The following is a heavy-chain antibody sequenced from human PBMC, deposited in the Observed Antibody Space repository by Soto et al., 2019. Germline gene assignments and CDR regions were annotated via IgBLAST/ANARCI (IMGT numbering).Heavy chain of an antibody. D-gene: IGHD3-22*01. CDR3: AKGKIVVVITTEFDY. V-gene: IGHV3-30*18. J-gene: IGHJ4*02. CDR1: GFTFSSYG. Sequence: PGGSLRLSCAASGFTFSSYGMHWVRQAPGKGLEWVAVISYDGSNKYYADSVKGRFTISRDNSKNTLYLQMNSLRAEDTAVYYCAKGKIVVVITTEFDYWGQGTLVTVSS. CDR2: ISYDGSNK.